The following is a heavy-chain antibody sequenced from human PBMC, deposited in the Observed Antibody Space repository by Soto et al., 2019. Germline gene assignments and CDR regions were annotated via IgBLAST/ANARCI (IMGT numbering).Heavy chain of an antibody. J-gene: IGHJ4*02. CDR1: GFTVSNKY. CDR2: IYSDGST. D-gene: IGHD4-17*01. Sequence: EVQLVESGGGLIQPAGSLRLSCAASGFTVSNKYMSWVRQAPGKGLEWVSLIYSDGSTSYADPVKGRFIISRDSSKNTLFLQMNSLRVEDTALYYCAGRPHGDNPYFDYWGQGTLVTVSS. CDR3: AGRPHGDNPYFDY. V-gene: IGHV3-53*01.